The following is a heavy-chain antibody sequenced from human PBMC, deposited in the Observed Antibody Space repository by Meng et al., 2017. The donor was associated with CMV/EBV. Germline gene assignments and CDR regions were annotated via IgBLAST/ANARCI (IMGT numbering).Heavy chain of an antibody. Sequence: GSLRLSCTVSGGSISSSSYYWGWIRQPPGKGLEWIGSIYYSGSTYYNPSLKSRVTISVDTSKNQFSLKLSSVTAADTAVYYCFLLCSSSWFHYYSGMDVWGQGTTVTVSS. CDR3: FLLCSSSWFHYYSGMDV. CDR1: GGSISSSSYY. D-gene: IGHD6-13*01. J-gene: IGHJ6*02. V-gene: IGHV4-39*03. CDR2: IYYSGST.